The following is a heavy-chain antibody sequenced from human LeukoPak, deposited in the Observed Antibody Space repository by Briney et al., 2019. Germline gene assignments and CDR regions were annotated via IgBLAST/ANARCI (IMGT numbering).Heavy chain of an antibody. CDR1: GFTFSSYE. CDR3: ARAWYYDFWSGYYTGGFFDY. CDR2: ISSSGSTI. V-gene: IGHV3-48*03. J-gene: IGHJ4*02. D-gene: IGHD3-3*01. Sequence: GGSLRLXCAASGFTFSSYEMNWVRQAPGKGLEWVSYISSSGSTIYYADSVRGRFTISRDNAKNSLYLQMNSLRAEDTAVYCCARAWYYDFWSGYYTGGFFDYWGQGTLVTVSS.